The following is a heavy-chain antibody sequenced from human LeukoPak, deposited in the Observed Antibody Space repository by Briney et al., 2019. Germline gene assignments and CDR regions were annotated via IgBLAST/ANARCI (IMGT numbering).Heavy chain of an antibody. CDR2: ISGSGGST. V-gene: IGHV3-23*01. CDR3: AKGDFSSSWYFDY. J-gene: IGHJ4*02. D-gene: IGHD6-13*01. CDR1: GFTFSSYA. Sequence: GGSLRLSCAASGFTFSSYAMSWVHQAPGKGLEWVSAISGSGGSTYYADSVKGRFTISRDNSKNTLYLQMNSLRAEDTAVCYCAKGDFSSSWYFDYWGQGTLVTVSS.